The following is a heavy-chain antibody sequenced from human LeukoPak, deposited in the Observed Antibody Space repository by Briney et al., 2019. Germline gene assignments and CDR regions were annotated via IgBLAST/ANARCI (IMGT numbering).Heavy chain of an antibody. CDR3: ARDWPHAYNYYYMDI. CDR2: IYYSGGT. Sequence: SETLSRTCTVFGGSISSYYWSWIRQPPGEGLEWIGYIYYSGGTNYNPSLKSRVTISVAPSKHQSSLKLNSVPAAATAVYYCARDWPHAYNYYYMDIWGKGTTVTVSS. J-gene: IGHJ6*03. CDR1: GGSISSYY. V-gene: IGHV4-59*01.